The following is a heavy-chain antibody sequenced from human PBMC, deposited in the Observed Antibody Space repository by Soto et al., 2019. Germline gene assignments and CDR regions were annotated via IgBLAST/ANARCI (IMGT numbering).Heavy chain of an antibody. D-gene: IGHD6-19*01. CDR1: GGTFSSYA. V-gene: IGHV1-69*01. Sequence: QVQLVQSGAEVKKPGSSVKVSCKASGGTFSSYAISWVRQAPGQGLEWMGGIIPIFGTANYAQKFQGRVTITADESTSTADMELSSLRSEDTAVYYCARDRRGIAVAGTRRPYYYGMDVWGQGTTVTVSS. J-gene: IGHJ6*02. CDR3: ARDRRGIAVAGTRRPYYYGMDV. CDR2: IIPIFGTA.